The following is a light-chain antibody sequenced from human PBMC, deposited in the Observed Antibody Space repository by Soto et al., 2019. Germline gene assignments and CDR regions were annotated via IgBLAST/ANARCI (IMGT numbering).Light chain of an antibody. V-gene: IGLV2-8*01. CDR1: SSDVGGYNY. CDR3: SSYAGSDNYV. J-gene: IGLJ1*01. Sequence: QSALTQPPSASGSPGQSVTISCTGTSSDVGGYNYVSWYQQHPGKAPKLMIYEVSKRPSGVPDRFSGSKSANTASLTVSGLQAEDEADYYCSSYAGSDNYVFGPGTKLTVL. CDR2: EVS.